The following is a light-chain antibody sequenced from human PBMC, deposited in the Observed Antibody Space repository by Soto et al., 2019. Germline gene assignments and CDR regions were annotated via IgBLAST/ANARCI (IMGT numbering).Light chain of an antibody. Sequence: QSALTQPASVSGSPGQSITISCTGTSSDVGGYNYVSWYQQHPGKAPKLMIYDVSNRPSGVSNRFSGSKSGNTASLTISGLQAEDEADYYCSPYTSSSTRVFGGGTQLTAL. CDR2: DVS. V-gene: IGLV2-14*01. CDR3: SPYTSSSTRV. J-gene: IGLJ2*01. CDR1: SSDVGGYNY.